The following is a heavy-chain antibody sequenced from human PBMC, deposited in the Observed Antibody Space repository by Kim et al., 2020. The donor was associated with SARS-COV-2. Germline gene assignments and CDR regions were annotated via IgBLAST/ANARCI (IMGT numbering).Heavy chain of an antibody. J-gene: IGHJ4*02. D-gene: IGHD3-9*01. CDR3: TTDRMLTALFDS. V-gene: IGHV3-15*01. Sequence: AAPVKGRFTISRDDAKHTLYLQMGSLKSEDTAVYYCTTDRMLTALFDSWGQGSLVTVSS.